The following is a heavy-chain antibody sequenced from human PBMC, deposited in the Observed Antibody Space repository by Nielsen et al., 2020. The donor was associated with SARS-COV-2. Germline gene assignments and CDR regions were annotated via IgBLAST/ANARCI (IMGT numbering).Heavy chain of an antibody. D-gene: IGHD2-8*02. Sequence: GRSLRLSCSASGFTFSIYAMNWVRQAPGKGLEYVSAVSSDGDTTYYADSVRGRFTISRDNSRNTLYLQMSSLRTEDTAVYYCVRGGGVVDFWGQGTLVTVSS. CDR3: VRGGGVVDF. CDR1: GFTFSIYA. V-gene: IGHV3-64D*06. CDR2: VSSDGDTT. J-gene: IGHJ4*02.